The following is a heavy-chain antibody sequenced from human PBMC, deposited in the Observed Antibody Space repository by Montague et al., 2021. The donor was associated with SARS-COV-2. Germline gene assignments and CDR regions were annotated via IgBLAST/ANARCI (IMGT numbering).Heavy chain of an antibody. J-gene: IGHJ6*02. CDR1: GGSISSYY. Sequence: SETLSLTCTVSGGSISSYYWSWIRQPPGKGLEWLGYIYYSGSTNYNPSLKSRVTISVDTSKNQFSLKLSSVTAADTAVYYCARGAGRGSGYGKYYYYYYGMDVWGQGTTVTVSS. V-gene: IGHV4-59*01. D-gene: IGHD5-12*01. CDR3: ARGAGRGSGYGKYYYYYYGMDV. CDR2: IYYSGST.